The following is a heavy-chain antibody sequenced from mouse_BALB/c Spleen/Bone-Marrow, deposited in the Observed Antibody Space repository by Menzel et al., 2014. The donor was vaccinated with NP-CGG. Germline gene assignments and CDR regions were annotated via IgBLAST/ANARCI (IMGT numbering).Heavy chain of an antibody. CDR3: AREDGNHVGFAY. CDR2: ILPGSGST. D-gene: IGHD2-1*01. Sequence: QVQLQQSGAELMKPGASVKISCKATGYTFSNYWIEWVKQRPGRGLEWIGEILPGSGSTNYNEKFKGKATFTADTSSNTAYMQLSSLTSEDSAVYYCAREDGNHVGFAYWGQGTLVTVSA. V-gene: IGHV1-9*01. J-gene: IGHJ3*01. CDR1: GYTFSNYW.